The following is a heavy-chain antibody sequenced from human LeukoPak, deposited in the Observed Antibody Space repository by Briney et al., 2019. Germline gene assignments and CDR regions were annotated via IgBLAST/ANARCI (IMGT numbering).Heavy chain of an antibody. CDR1: GFTFSSYW. J-gene: IGHJ6*02. CDR2: IKQVGSEK. Sequence: GGPLRLSCAASGFTFSSYWMSWVRQAPGKGLEWVANIKQVGSEKYYVDSVKGRFTISRDNAKNSLYLQMNSLRAEDTAVYYCARVSQYYYYGMDVWGQGTTVTVSS. V-gene: IGHV3-7*01. CDR3: ARVSQYYYYGMDV.